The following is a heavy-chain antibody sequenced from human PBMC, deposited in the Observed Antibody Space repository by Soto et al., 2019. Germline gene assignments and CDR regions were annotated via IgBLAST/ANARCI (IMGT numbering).Heavy chain of an antibody. CDR2: ISGSGGST. J-gene: IGHJ4*02. D-gene: IGHD5-18*01. CDR3: AKVIGHVDTAMVTSEGPYFDY. Sequence: GGSLRLSCAASGFTFSSYAMSWVRQAPGKGLEWVSAISGSGGSTYYADSVKGRFTISRDKSKNTLYLQMNSLRAEDTAVYYCAKVIGHVDTAMVTSEGPYFDYWGQGTLVTVSS. CDR1: GFTFSSYA. V-gene: IGHV3-23*01.